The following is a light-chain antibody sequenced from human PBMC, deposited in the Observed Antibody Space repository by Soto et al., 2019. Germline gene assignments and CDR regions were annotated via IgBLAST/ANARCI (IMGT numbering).Light chain of an antibody. J-gene: IGKJ3*01. V-gene: IGKV1-5*01. CDR2: DAS. CDR3: QQYNSYSPIFP. Sequence: DIQMTQSPSTLSASVGDRVTITCRASQSISSWLAWYQQKPGKAPKLLIYDASSLESGVPSRFRGSGSGTEFTLTISSLHPDDFATYYCQQYNSYSPIFPFGPGTKVDIK. CDR1: QSISSW.